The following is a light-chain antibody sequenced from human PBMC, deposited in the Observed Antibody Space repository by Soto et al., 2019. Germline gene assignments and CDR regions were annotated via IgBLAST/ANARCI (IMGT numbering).Light chain of an antibody. J-gene: IGLJ1*01. CDR3: QVWDSSSDHYV. V-gene: IGLV3-21*02. CDR2: DDS. CDR1: NIGTKR. Sequence: SYELTQPPSVSVAPGQTARITCGGNNIGTKRVNWYQQKPGQATVLVVYDDSDRPSGIPERFSGSDSGNTATLTISRVEAGDEADYYCQVWDSSSDHYVFGTGTKLTVL.